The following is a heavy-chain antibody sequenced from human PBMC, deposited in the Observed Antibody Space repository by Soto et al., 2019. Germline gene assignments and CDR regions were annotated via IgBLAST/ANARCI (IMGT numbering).Heavy chain of an antibody. D-gene: IGHD6-19*01. CDR3: ARGGVLYSGGWYNWLDP. Sequence: LRLSCAASGFTVSVNYMTWVRQAPGKGLEWVSVIDSGEKTYYADSVKGRFSISRDNTKNTLFLQMNSLRAEDTAVYYCARGGVLYSGGWYNWLDPWGQGTLVAVSS. J-gene: IGHJ5*02. CDR1: GFTVSVNY. CDR2: IDSGEKT. V-gene: IGHV3-53*01.